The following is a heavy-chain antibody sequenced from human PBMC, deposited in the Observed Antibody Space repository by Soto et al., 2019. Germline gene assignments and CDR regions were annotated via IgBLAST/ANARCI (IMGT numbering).Heavy chain of an antibody. CDR1: GGTFSSYA. Sequence: GASVKVSCKASGGTFSSYAISWVRQAPGQGLEWMGGIIPIFGTANYAQKFQGRVTITADESTSTAYMELSSLRSKDTAVYYCARDNRKGREGLQAPDAFDIWGQGTMVTVSS. J-gene: IGHJ3*02. CDR2: IIPIFGTA. D-gene: IGHD5-12*01. CDR3: ARDNRKGREGLQAPDAFDI. V-gene: IGHV1-69*13.